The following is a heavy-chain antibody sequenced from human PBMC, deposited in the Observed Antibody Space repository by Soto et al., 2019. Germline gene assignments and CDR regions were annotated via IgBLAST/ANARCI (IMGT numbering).Heavy chain of an antibody. J-gene: IGHJ3*02. CDR2: IYSSGYT. D-gene: IGHD3-22*01. CDR3: ARHTLIVGRLHGFDM. CDR1: GGSISCSSFY. V-gene: IGHV4-39*01. Sequence: SETLSLTCSVSGGSISCSSFYWGWVRQPPGKGLEWIASIYSSGYTYYNPSLKSRVTISIDTSKNQFSLKLSSVTAADTAVFYCARHTLIVGRLHGFDMWGQGTMATVS.